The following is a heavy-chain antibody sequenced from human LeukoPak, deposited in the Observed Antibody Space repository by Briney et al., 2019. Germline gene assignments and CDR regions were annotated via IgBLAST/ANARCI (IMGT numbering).Heavy chain of an antibody. Sequence: SGGSLRLSCAASGFTFSSYAMSWVRQAPGKGLEWVSAISGSGGSTYYADSVKGRFTISRDNSKNTLYLQMNSLRAEDTAVYYCAKDLSDYYDSSGYYLSWGQGTLVTVSS. D-gene: IGHD3-22*01. CDR3: AKDLSDYYDSSGYYLS. CDR1: GFTFSSYA. V-gene: IGHV3-23*01. CDR2: ISGSGGST. J-gene: IGHJ5*02.